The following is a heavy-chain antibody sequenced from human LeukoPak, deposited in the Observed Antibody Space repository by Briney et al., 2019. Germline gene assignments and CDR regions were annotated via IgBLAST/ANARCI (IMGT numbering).Heavy chain of an antibody. CDR1: GFTFSTYG. J-gene: IGHJ5*02. V-gene: IGHV3-30*02. CDR2: MRFNGNNI. CDR3: AKDSESGHNWAPFDH. Sequence: GGSLRLSCAASGFTFSTYGMHWVRQAPGKGLEWVAFMRFNGNNIYYRDSVRGRFTISRDNSKNTLYLQMNSLRPEDTAVYYCAKDSESGHNWAPFDHWGQGTLVIVSS. D-gene: IGHD3-3*01.